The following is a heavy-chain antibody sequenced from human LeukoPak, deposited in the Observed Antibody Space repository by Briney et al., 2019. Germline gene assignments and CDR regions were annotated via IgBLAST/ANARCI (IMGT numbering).Heavy chain of an antibody. J-gene: IGHJ4*02. V-gene: IGHV3-23*01. CDR2: ISGSGGGT. D-gene: IGHD6-6*01. CDR1: GFAFSTYA. Sequence: GVSLRLSCAASGFAFSTYAMSWVRQAPGMGLEWVSAISGSGGGTYYADSVKGRFTISRDNAKNTLYLLMNNLRAEDTAVYYCAKEDSSSSRYYFGYWGQGTLVTVSS. CDR3: AKEDSSSSRYYFGY.